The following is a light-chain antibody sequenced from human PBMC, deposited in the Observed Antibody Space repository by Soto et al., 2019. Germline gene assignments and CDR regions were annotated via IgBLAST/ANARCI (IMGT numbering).Light chain of an antibody. J-gene: IGLJ3*02. CDR1: SSNIGRNY. CDR3: AAWDSSVSGRV. Sequence: QSVLTQPPSASGTPGQRVTISCSGSSSNIGRNYVYWYQQLPGTAPKLLVFDDNQRPSGVLDRFSDSKSGTSASLTISGLRSEDEADYYCAAWDSSVSGRVFGGGTKLTVL. CDR2: DDN. V-gene: IGLV1-47*02.